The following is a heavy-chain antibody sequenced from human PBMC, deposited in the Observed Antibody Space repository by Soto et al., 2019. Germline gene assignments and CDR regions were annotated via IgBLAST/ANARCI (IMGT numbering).Heavy chain of an antibody. CDR3: ARDSRTVAAAGKYYYYYYGMDV. CDR1: GYTFTGYY. J-gene: IGHJ6*02. D-gene: IGHD6-13*01. V-gene: IGHV1-2*04. Sequence: GASVKVSCKASGYTFTGYYMHWVRQAPGQGLEWMGWINPNSGGTNYAQKFQGWVTMTRDTSISTAYMELSRLGSDDTAVYYCARDSRTVAAAGKYYYYYYGMDVWGQGTTVTVSS. CDR2: INPNSGGT.